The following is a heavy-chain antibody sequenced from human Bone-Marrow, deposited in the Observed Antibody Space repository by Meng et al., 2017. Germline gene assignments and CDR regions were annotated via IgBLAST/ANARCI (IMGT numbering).Heavy chain of an antibody. CDR3: ASYHRRGYYDSSGYYPYY. V-gene: IGHV1-18*01. Sequence: ASVKVFCKASGDTFTSYGISWVRQAPGQGLEWMGWISAYNGNTNYEQKLQGRGTMITDTSTSTAYMELRSLRSDDTAVYYCASYHRRGYYDSSGYYPYYWGQGTLVTVSS. J-gene: IGHJ4*02. D-gene: IGHD3-22*01. CDR1: GDTFTSYG. CDR2: ISAYNGNT.